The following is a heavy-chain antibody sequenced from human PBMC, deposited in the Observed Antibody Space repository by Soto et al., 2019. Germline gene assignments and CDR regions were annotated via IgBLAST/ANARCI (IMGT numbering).Heavy chain of an antibody. V-gene: IGHV4-31*03. D-gene: IGHD3-9*01. CDR1: GGNIISGGYY. Sequence: PSETLSLTCTVSGGNIISGGYYWSWIRQHPGKGLEWIGYIYYSGSTYYNPSLKSRVTISVDTSKNQFSLKLSSVTAADTAVYYCARVVGYDILTGYYSGRGLVWRAFDIWGQGTMVTVSS. J-gene: IGHJ3*02. CDR2: IYYSGST. CDR3: ARVVGYDILTGYYSGRGLVWRAFDI.